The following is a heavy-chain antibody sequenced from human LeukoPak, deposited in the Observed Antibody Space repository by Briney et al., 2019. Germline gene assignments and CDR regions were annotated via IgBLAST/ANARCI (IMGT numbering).Heavy chain of an antibody. Sequence: GGSLRLSCAASGFTFSSYAMSWVRQAPGKGLEWVSTFSGSGGNTYYADSVKGRFTISRDNAKNSLYLQMNSLRAEDTAVYYCARDRGSSWPHSDYYFDYWGQGTLVTVSS. CDR1: GFTFSSYA. CDR3: ARDRGSSWPHSDYYFDY. CDR2: FSGSGGNT. D-gene: IGHD6-13*01. V-gene: IGHV3-23*01. J-gene: IGHJ4*02.